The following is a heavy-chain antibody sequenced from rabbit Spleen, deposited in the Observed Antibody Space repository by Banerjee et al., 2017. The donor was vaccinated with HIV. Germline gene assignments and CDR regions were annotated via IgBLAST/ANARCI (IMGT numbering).Heavy chain of an antibody. CDR3: ARDCDDTGSDFTL. J-gene: IGHJ4*01. V-gene: IGHV1S45*01. CDR1: GLSFSSRFW. Sequence: QGQLEGSRGNLDKPEGLMKLNCTVSGLSFSSRFWISWVRQAPGKGLEWIADIYSGRSGSSYYASWAKCRFSISKTSSTTVTLRMPSLPAADTAPYFCARDCDDTGSDFTLWGPGSLVTVS. D-gene: IGHD7-1*01. CDR2: IYSGRSGSS.